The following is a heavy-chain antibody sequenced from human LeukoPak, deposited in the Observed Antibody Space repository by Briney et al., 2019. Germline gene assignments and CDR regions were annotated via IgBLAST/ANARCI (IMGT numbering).Heavy chain of an antibody. V-gene: IGHV4-59*12. D-gene: IGHD5-18*01. CDR2: IYYSGST. J-gene: IGHJ4*02. Sequence: SETLSLTCTVSGGSISSYYWSWIQQPAGKGLEWIGYIYYSGSTNYNPSLKSRVTISVDTSKNQFSLKLSSVTAADTAVYYCARGDTAFDYWGQGTLVTVSS. CDR1: GGSISSYY. CDR3: ARGDTAFDY.